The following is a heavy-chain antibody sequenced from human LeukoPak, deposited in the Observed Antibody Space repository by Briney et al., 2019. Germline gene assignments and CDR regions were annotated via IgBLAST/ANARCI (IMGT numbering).Heavy chain of an antibody. CDR1: GFTFSNYG. D-gene: IGHD2-15*01. CDR2: ISYDESDK. J-gene: IGHJ6*02. CDR3: AKGVVAATNAAYYGMDV. Sequence: GGSLRLSCAASGFTFSNYGMHWVRQAPGKGLEWVAVISYDESDKYYADSVKGRFTISRDNSKNTLYLQMNSLRPEDTAVYYCAKGVVAATNAAYYGMDVWGQGTTVTVSS. V-gene: IGHV3-30*18.